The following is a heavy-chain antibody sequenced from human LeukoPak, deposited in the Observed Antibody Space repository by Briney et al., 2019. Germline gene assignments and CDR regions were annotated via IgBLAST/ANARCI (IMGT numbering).Heavy chain of an antibody. CDR2: IYSGGST. D-gene: IGHD3-22*01. J-gene: IGHJ4*02. Sequence: GGSLRLSCAASGFTVSSNYMSWVRQAPGKGLEWVSVIYSGGSTYYADSVKGRFTISRDNSKNTLYLQMNSLRAEDTAVYYCARERPIVGFDYWGQGTLATVSS. CDR3: ARERPIVGFDY. CDR1: GFTVSSNY. V-gene: IGHV3-66*01.